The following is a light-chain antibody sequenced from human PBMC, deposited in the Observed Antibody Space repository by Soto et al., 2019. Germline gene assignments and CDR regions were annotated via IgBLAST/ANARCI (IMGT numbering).Light chain of an antibody. Sequence: QSALTQPPSASGSPGQSVTISCTGNSNDVGHSSFISWYQQHPGKGPKLIIYEVSKRPSGVPDRFSGSKSGNTASLSVSGLQDEDEADYFCNAQADNGKHVFGTGTKLTF. CDR1: SNDVGHSSF. V-gene: IGLV2-8*01. J-gene: IGLJ1*01. CDR2: EVS. CDR3: NAQADNGKHV.